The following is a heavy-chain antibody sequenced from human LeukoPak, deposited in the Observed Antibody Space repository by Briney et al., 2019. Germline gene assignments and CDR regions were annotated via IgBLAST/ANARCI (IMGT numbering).Heavy chain of an antibody. Sequence: GGSLRLSCAASGFIFSSYAMSWVRQAPGKGLEWVSAISGSGGSTYYADSVKGRFTISRDNSKNTLYLQMNSLRAEDTAVYYCAKGDIVVVPAAILDYWGQGTLVTVSS. D-gene: IGHD2-2*01. CDR1: GFIFSSYA. CDR3: AKGDIVVVPAAILDY. CDR2: ISGSGGST. V-gene: IGHV3-23*01. J-gene: IGHJ4*02.